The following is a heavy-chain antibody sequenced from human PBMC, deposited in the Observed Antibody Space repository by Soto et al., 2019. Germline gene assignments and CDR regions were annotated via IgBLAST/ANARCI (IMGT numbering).Heavy chain of an antibody. J-gene: IGHJ1*01. CDR3: ARGYCSGGSCYWSGYLQH. V-gene: IGHV1-46*01. D-gene: IGHD2-15*01. CDR1: GYTFTSYY. CDR2: INPSGGST. Sequence: ASVKVSCKASGYTFTSYYMHWVRQAPGQGLEWMGIINPSGGSTSYAQKFQGRVTMTRDTSTSTVYMELSSLRSEDTAVYYCARGYCSGGSCYWSGYLQHWGQGTLVTVSS.